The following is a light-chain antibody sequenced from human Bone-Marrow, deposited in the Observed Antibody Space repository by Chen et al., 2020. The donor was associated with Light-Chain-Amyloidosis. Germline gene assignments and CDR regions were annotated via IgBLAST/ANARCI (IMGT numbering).Light chain of an antibody. V-gene: IGKV1-39*01. CDR1: QTVSRY. J-gene: IGKJ4*01. CDR3: QQSYSSPLT. Sequence: DSQLTPFPSSLSASVGDRVTITCRASQTVSRYLNWYQQKPGKAPRLLIYAASNLQSGVPSRFSGSGSGTDFTLTISSLQLEDFATYYCQQSYSSPLTFGGGTRVEIK. CDR2: AAS.